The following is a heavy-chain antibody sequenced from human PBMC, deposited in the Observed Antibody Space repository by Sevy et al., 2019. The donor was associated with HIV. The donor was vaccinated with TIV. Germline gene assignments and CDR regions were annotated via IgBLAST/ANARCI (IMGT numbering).Heavy chain of an antibody. Sequence: GGSLRLSCAASGFTFSNAWMSWVRQAPGKGLEWDGRIKSKTDGGTTDYAAPVKGRFTISRDDSKNTLYLQMNSLKTEDTAVYYCTTDPTGTGYYDFWSGLGDYFDYWGQGTLVTVSS. CDR1: GFTFSNAW. CDR2: IKSKTDGGTT. D-gene: IGHD3-3*01. J-gene: IGHJ4*02. V-gene: IGHV3-15*01. CDR3: TTDPTGTGYYDFWSGLGDYFDY.